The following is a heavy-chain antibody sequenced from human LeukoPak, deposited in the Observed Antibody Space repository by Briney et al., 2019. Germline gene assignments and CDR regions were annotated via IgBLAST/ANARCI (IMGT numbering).Heavy chain of an antibody. CDR3: ARLAMVRGATLADP. D-gene: IGHD3-10*01. V-gene: IGHV4-39*01. J-gene: IGHJ5*02. CDR2: IYYSGST. CDR1: GGSISSSSYY. Sequence: SETLSLTCTVSGGSISSSSYYWGWIRQPPGKGLEWTGSIYYSGSTYYNPSLKSRVTISVDTSKNQFSLKLSSVTAADTTVYYCARLAMVRGATLADPWGQGTLVTVSS.